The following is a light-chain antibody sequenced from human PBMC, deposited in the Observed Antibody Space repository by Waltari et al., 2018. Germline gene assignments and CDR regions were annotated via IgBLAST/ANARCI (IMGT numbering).Light chain of an antibody. J-gene: IGLJ1*01. Sequence: QSPLTQPPSVSGSPGQSVTISCTGTSSDIGTYNRVSWYQQPPGTAPQLMLYEVNNRPSVVPDRFSGSKSGNTASLTISGLQAEDEADYYCSSYARNTYVFGTGTKVTVL. CDR2: EVN. CDR1: SSDIGTYNR. V-gene: IGLV2-18*02. CDR3: SSYARNTYV.